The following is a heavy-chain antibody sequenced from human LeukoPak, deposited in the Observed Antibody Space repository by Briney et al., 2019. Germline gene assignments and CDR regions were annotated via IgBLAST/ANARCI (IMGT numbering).Heavy chain of an antibody. V-gene: IGHV3-66*01. J-gene: IGHJ4*02. Sequence: GGSLRLSCAASGFTVSSNYMSWVRQAPGKGLEWVSVIYSGGSTYYADSVKGRFTISRDNSKNTLYFQMNSLRAEDTAVYYCARVGVYCSSTSCPDYWGQGTLVTVSS. CDR1: GFTVSSNY. CDR3: ARVGVYCSSTSCPDY. D-gene: IGHD2-2*01. CDR2: IYSGGST.